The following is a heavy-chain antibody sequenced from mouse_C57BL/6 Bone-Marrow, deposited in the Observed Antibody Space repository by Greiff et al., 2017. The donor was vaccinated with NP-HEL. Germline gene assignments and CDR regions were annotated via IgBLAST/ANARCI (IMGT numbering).Heavy chain of an antibody. Sequence: QVQLQQSGAELVRPGASVTLSCKASGYTFTDYEMHWVKQTPVHGLEWIGAIDPETGGTAYNQKFKGKAILTADKSSSTAYMELRSLTSEDSAVYYCTRRGILDGYCTCWYFDVWGTGTTVTVSS. J-gene: IGHJ1*03. CDR1: GYTFTDYE. CDR3: TRRGILDGYCTCWYFDV. CDR2: IDPETGGT. V-gene: IGHV1-15*01. D-gene: IGHD2-3*01.